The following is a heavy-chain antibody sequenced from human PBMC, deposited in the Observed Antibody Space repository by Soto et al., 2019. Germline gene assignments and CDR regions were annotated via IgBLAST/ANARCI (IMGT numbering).Heavy chain of an antibody. V-gene: IGHV5-10-1*01. D-gene: IGHD3-22*01. CDR3: ARRYDSSGYAVGDAFDI. CDR2: IDPSKSST. Sequence: GESLKISCKGSVYRFTTYWIYCVRQIPGKGLEWMGRIDPSKSSTKYSPSFQCHVTISADKSISTAYLQWSSLKASDTAMYYCARRYDSSGYAVGDAFDIWGPGTMVPVS. J-gene: IGHJ3*02. CDR1: VYRFTTYW.